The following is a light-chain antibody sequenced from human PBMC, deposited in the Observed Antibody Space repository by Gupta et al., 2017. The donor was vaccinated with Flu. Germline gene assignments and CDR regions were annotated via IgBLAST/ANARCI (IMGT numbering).Light chain of an antibody. CDR1: SSDVGSYNL. V-gene: IGLV2-23*01. J-gene: IGLJ3*02. CDR3: CSYAGSSTWV. CDR2: EGS. Sequence: QSALTQPASGSGSPGQSITFSCTGTSSDVGSYNLVSWYQQHPGKAPKLMIYEGSKRPSGVSNRFSGSKSGNTASLTISGLQAEDEADYYCCSYAGSSTWVFGGGTKLTVL.